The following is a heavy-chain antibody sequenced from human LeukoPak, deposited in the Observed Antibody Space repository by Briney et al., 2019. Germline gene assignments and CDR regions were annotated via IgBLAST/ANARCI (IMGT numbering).Heavy chain of an antibody. D-gene: IGHD3-16*01. J-gene: IGHJ5*02. CDR3: AKRRFSWFDP. CDR2: ISGSGDST. Sequence: PGGSLRLPCAASELTFTNYAMSWVRQAPGKGLEWVSAISGSGDSTWYADPVKGRFTISRDKSKNTLYLQMNSLRAEDTAVYYCAKRRFSWFDPWGQGTLVTVSS. CDR1: ELTFTNYA. V-gene: IGHV3-23*01.